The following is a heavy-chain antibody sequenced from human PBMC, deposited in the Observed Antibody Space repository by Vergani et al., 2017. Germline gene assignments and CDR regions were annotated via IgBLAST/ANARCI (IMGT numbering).Heavy chain of an antibody. CDR1: GFTFSSYS. J-gene: IGHJ6*02. CDR2: ISSSSSYI. Sequence: EVQLLESGGGLVQPGGSLRLSCAASGFTFSSYSMNWVRQAPGKGLEWVSSISSSSSYIYYADSVKGRFTISRDNAKNSLYLQMNSLRAEDTAVYYCARDRGLYYGMDVWGQGTTVTVSS. CDR3: ARDRGLYYGMDV. V-gene: IGHV3-21*01.